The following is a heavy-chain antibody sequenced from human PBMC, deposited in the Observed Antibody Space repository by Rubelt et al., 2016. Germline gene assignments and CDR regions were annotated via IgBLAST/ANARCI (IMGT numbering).Heavy chain of an antibody. CDR2: IYTIGST. Sequence: QVQLQESGPGLVKPSDTLSLTCTVSGGSISSYYWSWIRQPAGKGLEWIGRIYTIGSTNYNPSLKGGVTMSVDTSKNQFSLKLSSVTAADTAVYYCAREISSSWYGGDAFDIWGQGTMVTVSS. J-gene: IGHJ3*02. V-gene: IGHV4-4*07. CDR3: AREISSSWYGGDAFDI. CDR1: GGSISSYY. D-gene: IGHD6-13*01.